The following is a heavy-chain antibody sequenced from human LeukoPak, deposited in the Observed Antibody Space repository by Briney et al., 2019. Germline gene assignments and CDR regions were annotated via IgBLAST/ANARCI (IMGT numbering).Heavy chain of an antibody. Sequence: GGSLRLSCAASGFTFSNYWMTWVRQAPGKGLEWVGNIKQDGSEKYYVDSVEGRFTISRDNAKNSLYLQMNSLRAEDTAVYYCARDFRFLDDYWGQGTLVTVSS. J-gene: IGHJ4*02. CDR3: ARDFRFLDDY. CDR2: IKQDGSEK. CDR1: GFTFSNYW. V-gene: IGHV3-7*01. D-gene: IGHD3-3*01.